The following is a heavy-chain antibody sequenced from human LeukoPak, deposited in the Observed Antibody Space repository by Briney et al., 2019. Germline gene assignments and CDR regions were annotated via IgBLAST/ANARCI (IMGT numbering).Heavy chain of an antibody. Sequence: GESLQISCNGSGCSFTSYWIGWGRRLPGKGGEWMGIIYPGDSDIRYSPSFQGQVTISADKSISPAYLQLSSLKASDTAIYYCARREGGYNFDYWGQGTLVTVSS. CDR3: ARREGGYNFDY. CDR2: IYPGDSDI. CDR1: GCSFTSYW. V-gene: IGHV5-51*01. J-gene: IGHJ4*02. D-gene: IGHD5-24*01.